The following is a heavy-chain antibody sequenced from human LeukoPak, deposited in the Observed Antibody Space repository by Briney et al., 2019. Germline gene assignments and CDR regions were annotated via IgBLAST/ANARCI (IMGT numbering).Heavy chain of an antibody. CDR3: ARDRSKSGYDYYYYYGMDV. V-gene: IGHV4-30-4*08. Sequence: SQTLSLTCTVSGGSISSGGYYWSWIRQHPGKGLEWIGYIYYSGSTYYNPSLKSRVTISVDTSKNQFSLKLSSVTAADTAVYYCARDRSKSGYDYYYYYGMDVWGQGTTVTVSS. CDR2: IYYSGST. CDR1: GGSISSGGYY. D-gene: IGHD5-12*01. J-gene: IGHJ6*02.